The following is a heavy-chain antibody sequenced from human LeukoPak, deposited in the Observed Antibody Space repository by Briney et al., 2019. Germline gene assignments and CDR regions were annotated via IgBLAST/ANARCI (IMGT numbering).Heavy chain of an antibody. J-gene: IGHJ4*02. Sequence: GGSLRLSCAASGFTFSSYWMHWVRQAPGKGLVWVSRINTDGSSTSYVDSVKGRFTISRDNAKNTLYLQMNSLRAEDTAVYYCARVSSSSWWALDYWGQGTLVTVSS. CDR3: ARVSSSSWWALDY. V-gene: IGHV3-74*01. CDR1: GFTFSSYW. CDR2: INTDGSST. D-gene: IGHD6-13*01.